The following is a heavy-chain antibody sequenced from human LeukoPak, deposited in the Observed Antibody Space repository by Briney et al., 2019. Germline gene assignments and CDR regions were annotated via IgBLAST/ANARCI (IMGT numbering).Heavy chain of an antibody. CDR2: IYYSGST. Sequence: SETLSLTCTVSGGSISSYYWSWIRQPPGKGLEWIGYIYYSGSTNYNPSLKSRVTISVDTSKNQFSLKLSSVTAADTAVYYCARVYSAEVSGMEAFDIWGQGTMVTVSS. J-gene: IGHJ3*02. CDR1: GGSISSYY. CDR3: ARVYSAEVSGMEAFDI. D-gene: IGHD3-10*01. V-gene: IGHV4-59*01.